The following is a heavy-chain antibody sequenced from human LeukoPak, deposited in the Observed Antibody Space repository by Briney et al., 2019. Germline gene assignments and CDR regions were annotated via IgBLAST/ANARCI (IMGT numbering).Heavy chain of an antibody. CDR2: ISYDGSNK. V-gene: IGHV3-30*04. CDR1: GFTFSSYA. J-gene: IGHJ4*02. CDR3: AREHYDFWSGYYLG. Sequence: PGRSLRLSCAASGFTFSSYAMHWVRQAPGKGLEWVAVISYDGSNKYYADSVKGRFTISRDNSKNTLYLQMNSLRDEDTAVYYCAREHYDFWSGYYLGWGQGTLVTVSS. D-gene: IGHD3-3*01.